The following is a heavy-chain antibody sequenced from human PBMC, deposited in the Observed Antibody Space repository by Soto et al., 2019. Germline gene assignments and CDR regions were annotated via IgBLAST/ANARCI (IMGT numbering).Heavy chain of an antibody. CDR3: ARMERITMVRGVILPDAFDI. J-gene: IGHJ3*02. V-gene: IGHV1-69*02. D-gene: IGHD3-10*01. Sequence: VTVSCKASGGTFSSYTISWVRQAPGQGLEWMGRIIPILGIANYAQKFQGRVTITADKSTSTAYMELSSLRSEDTAVYYCARMERITMVRGVILPDAFDIWGQGTMVTVSS. CDR2: IIPILGIA. CDR1: GGTFSSYT.